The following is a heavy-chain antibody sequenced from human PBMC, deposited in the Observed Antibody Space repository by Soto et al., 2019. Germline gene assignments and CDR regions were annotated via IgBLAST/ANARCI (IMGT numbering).Heavy chain of an antibody. CDR1: GGSISSGDYY. J-gene: IGHJ4*02. Sequence: SETLSLTCTVSGGSISSGDYYWSWIRQSPGKGLEWIGYIHHSGSTYYTPSLKSRVTISIDTYNNQFSLRLNSVTATDTAVYYCCRELEYFDYWGQGTLVTVSS. CDR2: IHHSGST. CDR3: CRELEYFDY. V-gene: IGHV4-30-4*01. D-gene: IGHD3-3*01.